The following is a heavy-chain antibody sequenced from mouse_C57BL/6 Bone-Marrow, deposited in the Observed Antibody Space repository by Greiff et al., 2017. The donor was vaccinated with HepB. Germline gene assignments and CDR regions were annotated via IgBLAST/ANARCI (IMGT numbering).Heavy chain of an antibody. CDR1: GFTFSDYG. V-gene: IGHV5-17*01. Sequence: EVKLVESGGGLVKPGGSLKLSCAASGFTFSDYGMHWVRQAPEKGLEWVAYISSGSSTIYYADTVKGRFTISRDNAKNTLFLQMTSLRSEDTAMYYCARNDYGSSFYWYFDVWGTGTTVTVSS. CDR3: ARNDYGSSFYWYFDV. CDR2: ISSGSSTI. J-gene: IGHJ1*03. D-gene: IGHD1-1*01.